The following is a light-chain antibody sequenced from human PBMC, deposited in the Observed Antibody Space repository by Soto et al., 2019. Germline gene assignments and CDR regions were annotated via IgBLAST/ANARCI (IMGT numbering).Light chain of an antibody. CDR1: SRDVGGYNY. CDR3: ISYAGSNLLYV. CDR2: EVS. V-gene: IGLV2-8*01. Sequence: QSVLTQPPSASGSPGQSVTISCTGNSRDVGGYNYVSWYQQHPGKAPKLMIYEVSKRPSGVPDRFSGSKSGNTASLTVSGLQAEDEADYYCISYAGSNLLYVFGTGTKVTVL. J-gene: IGLJ1*01.